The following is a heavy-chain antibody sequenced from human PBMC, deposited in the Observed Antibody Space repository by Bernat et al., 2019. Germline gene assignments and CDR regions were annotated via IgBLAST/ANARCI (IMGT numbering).Heavy chain of an antibody. CDR3: ARVAHYDSTATFDY. CDR2: IIPIFGTA. D-gene: IGHD3-22*01. Sequence: QVQLVQSGAEVKKPGSSVKVSCKASGGTFSSYAISWVRQAPGQGLEWMGGIIPIFGTANYEQKFQGRVTITADKSTSKAYMELSSLRAEDTAVYYCARVAHYDSTATFDYWGQGTLVTVSS. V-gene: IGHV1-69*06. J-gene: IGHJ4*02. CDR1: GGTFSSYA.